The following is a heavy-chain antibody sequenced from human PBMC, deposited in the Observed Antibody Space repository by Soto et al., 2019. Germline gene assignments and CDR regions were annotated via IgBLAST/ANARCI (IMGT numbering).Heavy chain of an antibody. V-gene: IGHV3-11*01. J-gene: IGHJ6*02. CDR1: GFTFSDYY. CDR2: ISSSGSTI. CDR3: ACCPGIAAAVDFGMDF. Sequence: QVQLVESGGGLVKPGGSLRLSCAASGFTFSDYYMSWIRQAPGKGLEWVSYISSSGSTIYYADSVKGRFTISRDNAKTSLYLQMNSLRDEDTAVYYCACCPGIAAAVDFGMDFWGQGTTVTVSS. D-gene: IGHD6-13*01.